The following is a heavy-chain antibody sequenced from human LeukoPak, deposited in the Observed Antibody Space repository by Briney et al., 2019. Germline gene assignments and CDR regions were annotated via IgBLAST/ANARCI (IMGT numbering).Heavy chain of an antibody. CDR1: GGDISGYY. CDR3: VRQQSGNWNDVGLDY. D-gene: IGHD1-1*01. J-gene: IGHJ4*02. Sequence: SETLSLTRTVSGGDISGYYWSWLRQPPGKGLEWIGYIYYSGSTNYNPSLKSRVTISVDTSKNQFSLKLSSVTAADTAVYYCVRQQSGNWNDVGLDYWGQGTLVTVSS. V-gene: IGHV4-59*08. CDR2: IYYSGST.